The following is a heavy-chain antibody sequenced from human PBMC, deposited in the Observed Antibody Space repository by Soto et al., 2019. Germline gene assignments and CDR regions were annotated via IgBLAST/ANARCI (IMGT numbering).Heavy chain of an antibody. CDR3: ARLPTVTTPDDAFDI. D-gene: IGHD4-17*01. CDR2: IYYSGST. Sequence: SETLSLTCTVSGGSISSSSYYWGWIRQPPGKGLEWIGSIYYSGSTYYNPSLKSRVTISVDTSKNQFSLKLSSVTAADTAVYYCARLPTVTTPDDAFDIWGQGTVVTVSS. V-gene: IGHV4-39*01. J-gene: IGHJ3*02. CDR1: GGSISSSSYY.